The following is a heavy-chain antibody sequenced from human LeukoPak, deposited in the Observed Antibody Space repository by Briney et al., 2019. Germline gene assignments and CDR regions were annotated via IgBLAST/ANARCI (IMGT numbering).Heavy chain of an antibody. CDR2: IIPILGIA. J-gene: IGHJ4*02. CDR1: GGTFSSCA. CDR3: ARPGYSGYDRYDY. D-gene: IGHD5-12*01. V-gene: IGHV1-69*04. Sequence: ASVKVSCKASGGTFSSCAISWVRQAPGQGLEWMGRIIPILGIANYAQKFQGRVTITADKSTSTAYMELSSLRSEDTAVYYCARPGYSGYDRYDYWGQGTLVTVSS.